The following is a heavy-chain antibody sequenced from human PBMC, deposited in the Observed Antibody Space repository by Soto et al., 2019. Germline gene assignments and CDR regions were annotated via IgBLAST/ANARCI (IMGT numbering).Heavy chain of an antibody. D-gene: IGHD6-13*01. J-gene: IGHJ4*02. CDR3: ARAAMGGSSWPFDY. CDR1: GGSISSSNW. Sequence: QVQLQESGPGLVKPSGTLSLTCAVSGGSISSSNWWSWVRQPPGKGLEWIGEIYHSGSTNYNPSLQSRVTISVDKPKTQFSLKLSSVTAADTAVYYCARAAMGGSSWPFDYWGQGTLVTVSS. CDR2: IYHSGST. V-gene: IGHV4-4*02.